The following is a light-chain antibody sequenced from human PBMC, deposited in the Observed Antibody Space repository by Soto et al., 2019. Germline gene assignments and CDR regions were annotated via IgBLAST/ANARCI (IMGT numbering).Light chain of an antibody. J-gene: IGLJ1*01. Sequence: QSVLTQPASVSGSPGQSITISCTGSSSDVGGYNYVSWYQQHPGKAPKLMIYDVNNRPSGVSNRFSGSKSGNTASLTISGLQAEDEADYYCSSYTSSSLYVFGTGTKLTVL. CDR2: DVN. CDR3: SSYTSSSLYV. V-gene: IGLV2-14*01. CDR1: SSDVGGYNY.